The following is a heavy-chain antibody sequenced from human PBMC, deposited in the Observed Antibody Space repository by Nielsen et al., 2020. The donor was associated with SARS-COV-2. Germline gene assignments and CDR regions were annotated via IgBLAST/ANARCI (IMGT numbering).Heavy chain of an antibody. J-gene: IGHJ6*03. CDR3: SRPPDCATTRCPTVAGYYMDV. Sequence: GGSLRLSCAASGFTLSGSAVHWVRQASGKGLEWVGRIRSRGNNFATEYAESVKGRFTISREDEGNMAYLQMSSLKTEDTAVYYCSRPPDCATTRCPTVAGYYMDVWGKGTSVTVSS. V-gene: IGHV3-73*01. CDR2: IRSRGNNFAT. CDR1: GFTLSGSA. D-gene: IGHD2-2*01.